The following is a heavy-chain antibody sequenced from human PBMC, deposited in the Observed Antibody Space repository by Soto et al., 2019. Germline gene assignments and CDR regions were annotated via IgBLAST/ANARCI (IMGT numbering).Heavy chain of an antibody. CDR2: ISYDGSNK. CDR3: AKDNVVGATRYYYGMDV. J-gene: IGHJ6*02. Sequence: QVQLVESGGGVVQPERSLRLSCAASGFTFSSYGMHWVRQAPGKGLEWVAVISYDGSNKYYADSVKGRFTISRDNSKNTLYLQMNSLRAEDTAVYYCAKDNVVGATRYYYGMDVWGQGTTVTVSS. CDR1: GFTFSSYG. D-gene: IGHD1-26*01. V-gene: IGHV3-30*18.